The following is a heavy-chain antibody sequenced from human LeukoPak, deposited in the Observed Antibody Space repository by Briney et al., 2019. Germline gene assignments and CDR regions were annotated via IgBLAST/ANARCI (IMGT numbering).Heavy chain of an antibody. J-gene: IGHJ6*02. CDR3: ARDLCSTTIFSICLAYYGMDV. Sequence: GGSLRLSCAASGFAFSTYSMNWVRQAPGKGLEWISYISSSSSTMYYADSVKGRFTISRDNAKNSLYLQMNSLRAEDTAVYYCARDLCSTTIFSICLAYYGMDVWGQGTTVTVSS. CDR2: ISSSSSTM. D-gene: IGHD3-3*01. CDR1: GFAFSTYS. V-gene: IGHV3-48*04.